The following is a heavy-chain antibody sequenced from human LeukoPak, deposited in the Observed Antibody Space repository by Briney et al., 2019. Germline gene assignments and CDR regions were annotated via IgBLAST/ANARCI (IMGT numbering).Heavy chain of an antibody. CDR1: GGTFSSYA. CDR3: ARDGRGFIGSSSWYGR. V-gene: IGHV1-69*04. CDR2: IIPILGIA. J-gene: IGHJ4*02. Sequence: GSSVKVSCKASGGTFSSYAISWVRQAPGQGLEWMGRIIPILGIANYAQKFQGRVTITADKSTSTAYMELRSLRSDDTAVYYCARDGRGFIGSSSWYGRWGQGTLVTVSS. D-gene: IGHD6-13*01.